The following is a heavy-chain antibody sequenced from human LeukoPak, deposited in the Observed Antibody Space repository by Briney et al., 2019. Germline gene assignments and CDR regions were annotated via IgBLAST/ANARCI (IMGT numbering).Heavy chain of an antibody. CDR3: ARAFRARYFDL. V-gene: IGHV4-59*08. Sequence: PSETLSLTCTVSGASISSYYWSWIRQPPGKGLEWIGYIYYSGSTNYNPSLKSRVTISVDTSKNQFSLKLSSVTAADTAVYYCARAFRARYFDLWGRGALVTVPS. D-gene: IGHD2/OR15-2a*01. CDR1: GASISSYY. J-gene: IGHJ2*01. CDR2: IYYSGST.